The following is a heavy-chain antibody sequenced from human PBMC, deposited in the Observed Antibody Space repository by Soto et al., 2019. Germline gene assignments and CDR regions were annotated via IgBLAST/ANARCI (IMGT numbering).Heavy chain of an antibody. Sequence: EVQLVESGGGLVQPGGSLRLSCAASGLTFSDYWMHWVRQTPGKGLMWISRIHNDGRSTDNADSVKGRFTISRDNARNTLYLQMNSLRAEDTAVYYCARSTWQTYFDSWGQGTLVTVSS. V-gene: IGHV3-74*01. J-gene: IGHJ4*02. CDR1: GLTFSDYW. CDR2: IHNDGRST. CDR3: ARSTWQTYFDS.